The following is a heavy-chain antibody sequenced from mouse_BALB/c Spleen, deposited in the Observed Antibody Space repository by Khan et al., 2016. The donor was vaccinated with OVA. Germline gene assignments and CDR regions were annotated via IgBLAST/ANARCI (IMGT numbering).Heavy chain of an antibody. V-gene: IGHV1-7*01. Sequence: QIQLVQSGAELAKPGASVKMSCKASGYTFTTYWMHWVKQRPGQGLEWIGYINPTSDYTDYNEKFKDKATLSADKSSSTAYMQLSSLTSEDSAVYYCARDRIDYWGQGTTLTGSS. CDR1: GYTFTTYW. CDR2: INPTSDYT. J-gene: IGHJ2*01. CDR3: ARDRIDY.